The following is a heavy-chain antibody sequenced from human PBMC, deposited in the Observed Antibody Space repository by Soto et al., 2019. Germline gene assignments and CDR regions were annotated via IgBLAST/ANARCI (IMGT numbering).Heavy chain of an antibody. Sequence: EVQLVESGGGLIEPGGSLRLSCEASGFTFSDSGMNWVRRAPGKGREWISYISSSSRTIYYAASVEGRFTMSRDNVRNSVHLKMNSLRGEDTGVYYCARTRMEWALYFDNGGLGALVTVSS. CDR3: ARTRMEWALYFDN. D-gene: IGHD3-3*01. CDR2: ISSSSRTI. CDR1: GFTFSDSG. V-gene: IGHV3-48*01. J-gene: IGHJ4*02.